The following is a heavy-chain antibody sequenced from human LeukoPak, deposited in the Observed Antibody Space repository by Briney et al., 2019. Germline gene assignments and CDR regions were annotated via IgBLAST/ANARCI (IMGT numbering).Heavy chain of an antibody. V-gene: IGHV3-9*01. J-gene: IGHJ4*02. D-gene: IGHD3-22*01. CDR3: AKFSGGYYDSSGSLYYFDY. CDR2: ISWNSGSI. Sequence: GGSLRLSCAASGFNFDDYAMHWVRQALGKGREGVSGISWNSGSIGYADSVKGRFTISRDNAKNSLYLQINSLRAEDTALYYCAKFSGGYYDSSGSLYYFDYWGQGTLVTVSS. CDR1: GFNFDDYA.